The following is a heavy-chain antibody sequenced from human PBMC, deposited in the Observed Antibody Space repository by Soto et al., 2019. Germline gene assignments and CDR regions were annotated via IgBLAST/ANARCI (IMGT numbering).Heavy chain of an antibody. CDR3: VREGFFTIDF. J-gene: IGHJ4*02. CDR1: GFNIRDHY. Sequence: EVQLVESGGGLVQPGGSLRLSCAASGFNIRDHYMDGVRQAPGKGLEWVGLTRNKGESYTTEHAASVTGRIVISRDESKNSVYLQMNSLTTEDTAVYYWVREGFFTIDFWGQGTLVTVSS. V-gene: IGHV3-72*01. CDR2: TRNKGESYTT.